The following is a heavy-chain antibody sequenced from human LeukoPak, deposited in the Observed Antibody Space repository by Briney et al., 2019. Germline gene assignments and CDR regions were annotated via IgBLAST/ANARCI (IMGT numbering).Heavy chain of an antibody. D-gene: IGHD3-22*01. CDR2: INPNSGGT. V-gene: IGHV1-2*02. CDR3: ARVRNYYDSSGYYNAFDI. Sequence: ASVKVSCKASGYTFTGYYMHWVRQAPGQGLECMGWINPNSGGTNYAQKFQGRVTMTRDTSISTAYMELSRLRSDDTAVYYCARVRNYYDSSGYYNAFDIWGQGTMVTVSS. J-gene: IGHJ3*02. CDR1: GYTFTGYY.